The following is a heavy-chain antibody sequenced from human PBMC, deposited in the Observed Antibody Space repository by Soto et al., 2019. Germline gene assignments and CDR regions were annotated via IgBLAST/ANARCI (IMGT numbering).Heavy chain of an antibody. D-gene: IGHD3-10*01. CDR2: ISAYNGNT. Sequence: EASVKVSCKASGYTFTSYGISWVRQAPGQGLEWMGWISAYNGNTNYAQKLQGRVTMTTDTSTSTAYMELRSLRSDDTAVYYCARGVLWFGESHFDYWGQGTLVTVSS. CDR3: ARGVLWFGESHFDY. CDR1: GYTFTSYG. V-gene: IGHV1-18*01. J-gene: IGHJ4*02.